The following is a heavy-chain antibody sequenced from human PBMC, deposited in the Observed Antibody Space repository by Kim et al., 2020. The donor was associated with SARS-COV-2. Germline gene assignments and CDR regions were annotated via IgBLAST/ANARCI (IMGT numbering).Heavy chain of an antibody. D-gene: IGHD4-17*01. V-gene: IGHV4-34*01. Sequence: NYNPSLKSRVTISVDTSKNQFSLKLSSVTAADTAVYYCARVAAYGGKGTHWGQGTLVTVSS. CDR3: ARVAAYGGKGTH. J-gene: IGHJ4*02.